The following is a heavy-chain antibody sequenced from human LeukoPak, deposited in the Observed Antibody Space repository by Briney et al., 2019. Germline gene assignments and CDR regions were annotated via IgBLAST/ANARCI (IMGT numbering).Heavy chain of an antibody. J-gene: IGHJ4*02. D-gene: IGHD4-17*01. V-gene: IGHV3-30*02. Sequence: PRGGLRVSCAASGFTHSSSGIHWGRQAPGKGLGWVAFIQYEGRNKYYADSVKGRFTMSRDNSKITLTMFLQMNSLRVEDTAVYYCAKGGDYALDYWGQGTLVTVPS. CDR2: IQYEGRNK. CDR3: AKGGDYALDY. CDR1: GFTHSSSG.